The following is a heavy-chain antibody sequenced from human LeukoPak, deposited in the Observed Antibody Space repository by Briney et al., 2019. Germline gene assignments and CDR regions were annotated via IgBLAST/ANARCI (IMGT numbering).Heavy chain of an antibody. Sequence: GASVKVSCKASGYTFTDYTMHWLRQAPGQRLDWMGWINGGSGYTKYSPELQGRVTITRDASASTAYMELSSLRSEDTAVYYCANPRYDSSGYYYVDWGQGTLVTVSS. CDR3: ANPRYDSSGYYYVD. CDR1: GYTFTDYT. CDR2: INGGSGYT. V-gene: IGHV1-3*01. J-gene: IGHJ4*02. D-gene: IGHD3-22*01.